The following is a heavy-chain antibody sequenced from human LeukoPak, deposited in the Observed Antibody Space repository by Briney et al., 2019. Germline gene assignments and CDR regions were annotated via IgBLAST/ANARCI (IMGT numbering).Heavy chain of an antibody. CDR3: ARNWYSSSWYSPGYYFDY. Sequence: SETLSLTCTVSGGSIGSYYWSWIRQPPGKGLEWIGYIYYSGSTNYNPSLKSRVTISVDTSKNQFSLKLSSVTAADTAVYYCARNWYSSSWYSPGYYFDYWGQGTLVTVSS. J-gene: IGHJ4*02. CDR1: GGSIGSYY. V-gene: IGHV4-59*01. D-gene: IGHD6-13*01. CDR2: IYYSGST.